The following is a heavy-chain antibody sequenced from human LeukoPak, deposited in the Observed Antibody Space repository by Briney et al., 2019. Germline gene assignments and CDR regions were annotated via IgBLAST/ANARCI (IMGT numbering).Heavy chain of an antibody. D-gene: IGHD3-10*01. Sequence: PGGSLRLSCAASGFTFSSYWMSWVRQAPGKGLEWVANINGDESEKYYVDSVKARFTISRDNAKSSLYLQMNSLRVDDTAIYYRSRGEGDDYWGQGTLVTVSS. CDR3: SRGEGDDY. V-gene: IGHV3-7*01. CDR1: GFTFSSYW. J-gene: IGHJ4*02. CDR2: INGDESEK.